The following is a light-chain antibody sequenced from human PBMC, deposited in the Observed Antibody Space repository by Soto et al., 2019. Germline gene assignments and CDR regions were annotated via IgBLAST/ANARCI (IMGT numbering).Light chain of an antibody. CDR3: QQYNIYSLT. J-gene: IGKJ1*01. Sequence: IQMSLSPSTVSGSVGDRVTITCRASQSISSYLNWYQQKPGKAPKLLIYAASSLQSGVPSRFSGSGSGTDFTLTIRSLQPDDFATYYCQQYNIYSLTFGQGTKVDIK. CDR1: QSISSY. CDR2: AAS. V-gene: IGKV1-39*01.